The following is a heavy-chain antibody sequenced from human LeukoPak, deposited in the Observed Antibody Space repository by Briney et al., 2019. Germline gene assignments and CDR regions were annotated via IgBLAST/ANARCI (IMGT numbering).Heavy chain of an antibody. CDR1: GFTFSSYS. CDR3: ARSLTLYYFDY. Sequence: GGSLRLSCAASGFTFSSYSMNWVRQAPGKGLEWVSSISSSSSYIYYADSVKGRFTISRDNAKNSLYLQMNSLRAEDTAVYYCARSLTLYYFDYWGQGTLVTVSS. V-gene: IGHV3-21*01. J-gene: IGHJ4*02. CDR2: ISSSSSYI.